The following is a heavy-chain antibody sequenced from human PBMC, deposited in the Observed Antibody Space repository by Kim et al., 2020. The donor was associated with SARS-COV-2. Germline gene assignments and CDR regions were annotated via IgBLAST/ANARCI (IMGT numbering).Heavy chain of an antibody. J-gene: IGHJ3*02. CDR3: ARMGSSGWFESSFDI. V-gene: IGHV4-59*01. CDR2: IYYSGST. CDR1: SGSISNYY. D-gene: IGHD6-19*01. Sequence: SETLSLTCTVSSGSISNYYWSWIRQPPGKRLEWMGYIYYSGSTSYNPPLKSRVTISVDTSKNQFSLKLNSVTAADTAVYYCARMGSSGWFESSFDIWGQGTLVTVSS.